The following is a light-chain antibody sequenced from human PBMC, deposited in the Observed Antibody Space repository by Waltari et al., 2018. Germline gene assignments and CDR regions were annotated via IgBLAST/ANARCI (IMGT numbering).Light chain of an antibody. CDR2: KAS. CDR1: QSISSW. J-gene: IGKJ4*01. Sequence: DIQMTQSPSTLSASVGDRVTITCRARQSISSWLAWHQQKPGKAPRLLIYKASNLETGVPSRFSGSGSGTEFTLTINSLQADDFAAYYCQHYSGYPLTFGGGTKVEIK. CDR3: QHYSGYPLT. V-gene: IGKV1-5*03.